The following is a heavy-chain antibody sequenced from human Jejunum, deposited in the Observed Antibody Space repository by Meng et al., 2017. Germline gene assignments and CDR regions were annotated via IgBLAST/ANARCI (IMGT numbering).Heavy chain of an antibody. D-gene: IGHD3-16*01. CDR1: GFTFSSYW. Sequence: GESLKISCAASGFTFSSYWMSWVRQAPGKRLEWVANIRQDGSEEHYVDSVKGRFTISRDNAKNSLYLQMNSLRDEDTAVYYCARDQGSYGNFQHWGQGTLVTVSS. CDR3: ARDQGSYGNFQH. V-gene: IGHV3-7*01. CDR2: IRQDGSEE. J-gene: IGHJ1*01.